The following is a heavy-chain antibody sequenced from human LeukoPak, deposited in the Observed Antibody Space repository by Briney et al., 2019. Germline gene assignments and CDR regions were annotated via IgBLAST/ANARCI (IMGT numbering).Heavy chain of an antibody. J-gene: IGHJ4*02. CDR2: INPNSGGT. Sequence: GASVRVSCTASGYTFTGYYMHWVRQAPGQGLEWMGWINPNSGGTNYAQKLQGRVTMTRDTSISTAYMELSRLRSDDTAVYYCARVDEFYSSTSIPYYWGQGTLVTVSS. CDR1: GYTFTGYY. D-gene: IGHD2-2*01. CDR3: ARVDEFYSSTSIPYY. V-gene: IGHV1-2*02.